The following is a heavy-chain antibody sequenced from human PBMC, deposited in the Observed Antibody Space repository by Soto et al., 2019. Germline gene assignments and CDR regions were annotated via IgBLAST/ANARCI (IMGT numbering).Heavy chain of an antibody. J-gene: IGHJ4*02. CDR3: AAGYSGYVFYFDY. Sequence: ASVKVSCKASGYTFTSYGIGWVRQAPGQGLEWMGWISAYNGNTNYAQKLQGRVTMTTDTSTSTAYMELSSLRSEDTAVYYCAAGYSGYVFYFDYWGQGTLVTVSS. V-gene: IGHV1-18*01. CDR2: ISAYNGNT. CDR1: GYTFTSYG. D-gene: IGHD5-12*01.